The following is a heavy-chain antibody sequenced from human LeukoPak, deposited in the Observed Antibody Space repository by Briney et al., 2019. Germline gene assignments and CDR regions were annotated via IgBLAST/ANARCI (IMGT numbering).Heavy chain of an antibody. CDR1: GFTVSSNY. Sequence: GGPLRLSCAASGFTVSSNYMGWARQAPGKGLEYVSVIYSGGNTYYAGSVKGRFTISRDNSKNTVYLQMNSLRAEDTAVFYCARLVATTGRLYFDYWGQGNLVTVSS. J-gene: IGHJ4*02. CDR3: ARLVATTGRLYFDY. CDR2: IYSGGNT. D-gene: IGHD1-1*01. V-gene: IGHV3-53*01.